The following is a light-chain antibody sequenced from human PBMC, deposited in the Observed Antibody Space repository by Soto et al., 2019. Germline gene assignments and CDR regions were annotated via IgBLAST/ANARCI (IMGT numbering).Light chain of an antibody. CDR2: DVS. Sequence: QAVLTQPASVSGSPGQSITISCTGTSSDLDDYNYVSWYQQHPGKAPKLMVYDVSYRPSGVSNRFSGSKSGSTASLTISGLQAEDEADYYCGLYTTSSTVIFGGGTKLTVL. J-gene: IGLJ2*01. CDR1: SSDLDDYNY. V-gene: IGLV2-14*01. CDR3: GLYTTSSTVI.